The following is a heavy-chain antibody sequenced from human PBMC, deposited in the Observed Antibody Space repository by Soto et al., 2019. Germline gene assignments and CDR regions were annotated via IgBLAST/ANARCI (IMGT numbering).Heavy chain of an antibody. J-gene: IGHJ3*02. CDR3: AALTYYYGSGESAFDI. D-gene: IGHD3-10*01. Sequence: SETLSLTCTVSGGSISSSSYYWGWIRQPPGKGLEWIGSIYYSGSTYYNPSLKSRVTISVDTSKNQFSLKLRSVTAADTVVYYCAALTYYYGSGESAFDIWGQGTMVTVS. V-gene: IGHV4-39*01. CDR2: IYYSGST. CDR1: GGSISSSSYY.